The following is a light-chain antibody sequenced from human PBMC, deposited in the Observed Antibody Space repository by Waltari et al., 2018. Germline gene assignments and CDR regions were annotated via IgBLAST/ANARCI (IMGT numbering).Light chain of an antibody. CDR1: ATNIDRND. CDR2: IND. CDR3: AAWDDSIYGPA. J-gene: IGLJ3*02. V-gene: IGLV1-44*01. Sequence: QSVLTQPPSASGAPGQTVAIPCSARATNIDRNDITWYQQFPGAAPKLLIYINDQRPSGVPGRFSGSKSGTSASLAISGLQSEDEAHYYCAAWDDSIYGPAFGGGTKLTVL.